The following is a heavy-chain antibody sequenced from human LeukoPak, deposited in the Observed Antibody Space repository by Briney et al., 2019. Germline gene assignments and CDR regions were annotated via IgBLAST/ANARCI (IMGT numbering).Heavy chain of an antibody. Sequence: SVKVSCKASGGTFSSYAISWVRQAPGQGLEWMGGIIPIFGTANYAQKFQGRVTITADESTSTAYMELSSLRSEDTAVYYCAREVTYCGGDCYSVWFDPWGQGTLVTVSS. V-gene: IGHV1-69*13. D-gene: IGHD2-21*02. CDR2: IIPIFGTA. J-gene: IGHJ5*02. CDR1: GGTFSSYA. CDR3: AREVTYCGGDCYSVWFDP.